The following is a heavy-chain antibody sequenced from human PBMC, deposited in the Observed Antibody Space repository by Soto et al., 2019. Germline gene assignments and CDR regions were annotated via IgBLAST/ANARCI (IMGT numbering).Heavy chain of an antibody. CDR3: ARDGDGSGRHYEY. J-gene: IGHJ4*02. CDR1: GYTFTNYG. CDR2: IGCNNGDA. V-gene: IGHV1-18*01. Sequence: QVQLVQTGAEVKEPGASVKVSCKASGYTFTNYGISWVRQAPGQGLEWMGWIGCNNGDANYVQSLRGRVTMTTDTSTSSVYMELRSLRADDTAVYYCARDGDGSGRHYEYWGQGTLVTVSS. D-gene: IGHD3-10*01.